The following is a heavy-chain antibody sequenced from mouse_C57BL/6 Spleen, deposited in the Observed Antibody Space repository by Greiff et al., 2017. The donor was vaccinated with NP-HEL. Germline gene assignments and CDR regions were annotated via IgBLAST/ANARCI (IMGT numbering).Heavy chain of an antibody. CDR1: GYSFTGYY. CDR2: INPSTGGT. D-gene: IGHD2-4*01. V-gene: IGHV1-42*01. Sequence: VQLQQSGPELVKPGASVKLSCKASGYSFTGYYMNWVKQSPEQSLEWIGEINPSTGGTTYNQKFKAKATLTVDKSSSTAYMQLKSLTSEDSAVYYWARRDYDYVDYWGQGTTLTVSS. CDR3: ARRDYDYVDY. J-gene: IGHJ2*01.